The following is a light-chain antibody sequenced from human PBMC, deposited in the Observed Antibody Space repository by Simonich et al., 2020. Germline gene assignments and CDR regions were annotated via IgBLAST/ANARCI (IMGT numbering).Light chain of an antibody. J-gene: IGLJ2*01. CDR1: SSDVGGYNY. CDR2: DVS. CDR3: SSYTISSTVV. V-gene: IGLV2-14*03. Sequence: QSALTQPASVSGSPGQSITISCTGTSSDVGGYNYVSWYQQHPGKAPKLMIYDVSNRPSGVSNRFSGSKSGNTASRTISGLQAEDEADYYCSSYTISSTVVFGGGTKLTVL.